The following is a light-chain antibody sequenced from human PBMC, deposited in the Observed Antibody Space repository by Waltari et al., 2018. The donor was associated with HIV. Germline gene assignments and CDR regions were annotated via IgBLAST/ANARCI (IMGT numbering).Light chain of an antibody. V-gene: IGLV2-14*01. CDR1: SSDFGFYNF. CDR2: EVT. J-gene: IGLJ2*01. CDR3: TSYTANDTLV. Sequence: SALTQPASGSGSPGRSTPISCTEPSSDFGFYNFLSWYKQVPGKVPIVIIYEVTSRPSGVSHRFSGSKSGSTASLTISGLQAEDEGDYYCTSYTANDTLVFGGGTKVTVL.